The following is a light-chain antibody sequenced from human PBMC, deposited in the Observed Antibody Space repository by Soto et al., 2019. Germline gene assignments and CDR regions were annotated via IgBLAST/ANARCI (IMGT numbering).Light chain of an antibody. CDR1: QSLSSNF. V-gene: IGKV3-20*01. CDR3: QQYGGSPRT. CDR2: DSS. Sequence: EIVLTQSPATLSLSPGERATLSCRASQSLSSNFLAWYQQKPGQPPRLLIYDSSTRATGFPDRFSSSGSGTDLTLTISRLEPEDFAVYYCQQYGGSPRTFGQGTKVDIK. J-gene: IGKJ1*01.